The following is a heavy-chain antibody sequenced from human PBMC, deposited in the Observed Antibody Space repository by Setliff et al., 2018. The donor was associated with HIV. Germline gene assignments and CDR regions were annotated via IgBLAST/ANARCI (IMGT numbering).Heavy chain of an antibody. CDR2: IYPGST. V-gene: IGHV4-4*08. CDR1: GGSISSYY. Sequence: SETLSLTCTVSGGSISSYYWSWIRQPPGKGLECIGSIYPGSTKCNPSLRSRLTISLDSPTNQFSVTLSSVTAADTAMYYCAGDYNSGSYRFDYWGQGTPVTVSS. J-gene: IGHJ4*02. D-gene: IGHD3-10*01. CDR3: AGDYNSGSYRFDY.